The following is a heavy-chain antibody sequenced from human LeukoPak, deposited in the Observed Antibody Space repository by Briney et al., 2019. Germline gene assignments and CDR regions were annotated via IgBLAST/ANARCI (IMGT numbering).Heavy chain of an antibody. CDR3: ARAHTSGWFDLDY. V-gene: IGHV1-8*01. D-gene: IGHD6-19*01. CDR1: GYTFTSYD. CDR2: MNPNSGNT. Sequence: ASVTVSCKASGYTFTSYDINWVRQATGQGLEWMGWMNPNSGNTGYAQKFQGRVIMTTNTSINTAYMELSSLRSEDTPAYYCARAHTSGWFDLDYWGQGTLVTVSS. J-gene: IGHJ4*02.